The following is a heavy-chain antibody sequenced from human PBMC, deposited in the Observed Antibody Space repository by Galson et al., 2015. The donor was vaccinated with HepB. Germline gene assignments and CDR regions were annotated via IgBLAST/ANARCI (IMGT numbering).Heavy chain of an antibody. J-gene: IGHJ5*02. D-gene: IGHD3-10*01. CDR3: ARGAEELFVIVTDNWFDP. Sequence: SVKVSCKASGYGFTKHDVHWVRQATGQGLEWMGWMNPANGNTVPARKFRGRVTLTRDTSISTAYMELNNLTFEDTAVYFCARGAEELFVIVTDNWFDPWGQGTQVTVSS. CDR2: MNPANGNT. CDR1: GYGFTKHD. V-gene: IGHV1-8*01.